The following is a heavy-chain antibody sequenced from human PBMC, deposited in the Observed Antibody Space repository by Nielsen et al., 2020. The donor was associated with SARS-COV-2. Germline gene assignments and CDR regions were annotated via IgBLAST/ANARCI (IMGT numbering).Heavy chain of an antibody. Sequence: GSLRLSCAASGFTFSSYGMHWVRQSPGKGLEWIGEINQSGSTSYSPSLKNRVTISFDTSKNQFSLTQTSVTAADTAVYYCARGFGSGRFDPWGQGTLVIVSS. J-gene: IGHJ5*02. D-gene: IGHD3-10*01. CDR2: INQSGST. CDR1: GFTFSSYG. CDR3: ARGFGSGRFDP. V-gene: IGHV4-34*01.